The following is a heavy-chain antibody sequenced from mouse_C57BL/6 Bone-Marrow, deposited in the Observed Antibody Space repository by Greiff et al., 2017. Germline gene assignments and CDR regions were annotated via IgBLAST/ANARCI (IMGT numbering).Heavy chain of an antibody. Sequence: LVESGAELVKPGASVKLSCTASGFNIKDYYMHWVKQRTEQGLEWIGRIDPEDGETKYAPKFQGKATITADTSSNTAYLQLSSLTSEDTAVYYCAIPLYGSSYLRYFDVWGTGTTVTVSS. J-gene: IGHJ1*03. V-gene: IGHV14-2*01. CDR3: AIPLYGSSYLRYFDV. D-gene: IGHD1-1*01. CDR1: GFNIKDYY. CDR2: IDPEDGET.